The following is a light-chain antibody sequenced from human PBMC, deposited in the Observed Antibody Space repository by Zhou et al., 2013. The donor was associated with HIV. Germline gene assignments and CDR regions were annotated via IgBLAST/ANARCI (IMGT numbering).Light chain of an antibody. V-gene: IGKV1-5*01. J-gene: IGKJ5*01. CDR3: QQYGELPIT. Sequence: DIQMTQSPSTLSASVGDRVTITCRASQSISSWLAWYQQKPGKAPQLLIFDAFNLHTGVSSRFRGGGSGTEFTLTINSLQPEDVAIYYCQQYGELPITFGQGTRLEIK. CDR1: QSISSW. CDR2: DAF.